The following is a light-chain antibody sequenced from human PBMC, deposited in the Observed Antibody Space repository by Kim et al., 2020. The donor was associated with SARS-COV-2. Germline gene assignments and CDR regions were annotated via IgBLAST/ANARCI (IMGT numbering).Light chain of an antibody. CDR2: EAF. J-gene: IGKJ5*01. V-gene: IGKV3D-20*02. Sequence: EIVLTQSPGTLSLSPGERATLSCRASQSVGSSLLAWYQQKPGQAPRLLIYEAFKRVAGIPDRFSGSGSGTDFTLTISSLEPEDFAVYFCQQRSNLITFGQGTRLEIK. CDR3: QQRSNLIT. CDR1: QSVGSSL.